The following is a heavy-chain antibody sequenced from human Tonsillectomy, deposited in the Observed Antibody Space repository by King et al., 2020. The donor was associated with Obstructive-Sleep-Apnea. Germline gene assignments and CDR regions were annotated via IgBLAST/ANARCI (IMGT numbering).Heavy chain of an antibody. CDR2: IFSNDEK. J-gene: IGHJ3*02. V-gene: IGHV2-26*01. D-gene: IGHD2-2*01. CDR1: GFSPSNARMG. Sequence: TLKESGPVLVKPTETLTLTCTVSGFSPSNARMGLSWIRQPPGKSLEWLAHIFSNDEKSYSTSLKSKLNSTKDTSKSQVVLTMTNMDPVDTATYYCARIQREYQLLLDAFDIWGQGTMVTVSS. CDR3: ARIQREYQLLLDAFDI.